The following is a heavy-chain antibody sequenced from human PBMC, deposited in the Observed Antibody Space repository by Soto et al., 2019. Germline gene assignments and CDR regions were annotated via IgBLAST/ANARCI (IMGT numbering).Heavy chain of an antibody. V-gene: IGHV4-4*02. CDR2: IYHSGST. J-gene: IGHJ4*02. CDR3: ARLIAALGQVDY. Sequence: SETLSLTCAVSCGSISSSNWWSWVRQPPGKGLEWIGEIYHSGSTNYNPSLKSRVTISVDKSKNQFSLKLSSVTAADTAVYYCARLIAALGQVDYWGQGTLVPVSS. CDR1: CGSISSSNW. D-gene: IGHD6-13*01.